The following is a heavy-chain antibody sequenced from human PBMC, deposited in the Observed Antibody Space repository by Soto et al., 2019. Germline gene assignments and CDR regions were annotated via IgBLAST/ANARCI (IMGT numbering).Heavy chain of an antibody. CDR2: IIPFFVTA. Sequence: QVQLVQYGAEVKKPGSSVKVSCKASGGTFSNYAITWVRQAPGQGLEWMGGIIPFFVTANYAQKFQGRVTITADESTSTAYMELSSLTSEDTAVYFCARKTAGVTAAKRGGYYYGMDVWGQGTTVTVSS. D-gene: IGHD2-2*01. CDR1: GGTFSNYA. V-gene: IGHV1-69*12. CDR3: ARKTAGVTAAKRGGYYYGMDV. J-gene: IGHJ6*02.